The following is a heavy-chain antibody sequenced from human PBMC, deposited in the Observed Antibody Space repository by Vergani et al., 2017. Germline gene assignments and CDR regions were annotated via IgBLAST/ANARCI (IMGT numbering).Heavy chain of an antibody. V-gene: IGHV2-26*01. CDR2: IFSNDEK. D-gene: IGHD3-22*01. CDR3: ARDHYYDSSGYLDYFDY. J-gene: IGHJ4*02. CDR1: GFSLSNARMG. Sequence: QVTLKESGPVLVKPTETLTLTCTVSGFSLSNARMGVSWIRQPPGKALEWLAHIFSNDEKSYSTSLKGRLTISKDTSKRQVVLTMTNMDPVDTATYYCARDHYYDSSGYLDYFDYWGQGTLVTVSS.